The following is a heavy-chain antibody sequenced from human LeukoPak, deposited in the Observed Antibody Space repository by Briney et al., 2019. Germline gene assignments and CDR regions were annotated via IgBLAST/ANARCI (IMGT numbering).Heavy chain of an antibody. V-gene: IGHV3-48*03. CDR2: ISSSGRTI. CDR1: GFTISSYE. CDR3: ARHTGYDFAFDY. D-gene: IGHD5-12*01. J-gene: IGHJ4*02. Sequence: PGGSLRLSCAASGFTISSYEMNWVRQDTGKELEWVSYISSSGRTIHYADSVKGRFSISRDNAKNSLYLQMNSLRAEDTAGYYCARHTGYDFAFDYWGQGTLVTVSS.